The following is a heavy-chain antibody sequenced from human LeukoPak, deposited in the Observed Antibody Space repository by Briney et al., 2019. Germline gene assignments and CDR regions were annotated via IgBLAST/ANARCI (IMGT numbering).Heavy chain of an antibody. CDR3: AKRLVGATKGKPQYAFDI. CDR2: ISGSGGRT. J-gene: IGHJ3*02. CDR1: GFTFTSYA. V-gene: IGHV3-23*01. D-gene: IGHD1-26*01. Sequence: PGGSLRLSCAASGFTFTSYAMTWVRQAPGKGLEWVSGISGSGGRTYCADSVKGRFTISRDNSKNTLYLQMNSLRAEDTAVYYCAKRLVGATKGKPQYAFDIWGQGTMVTVSS.